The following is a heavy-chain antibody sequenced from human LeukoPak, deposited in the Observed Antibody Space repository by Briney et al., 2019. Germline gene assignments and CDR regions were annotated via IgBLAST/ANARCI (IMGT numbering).Heavy chain of an antibody. CDR3: ATYINWGAGDV. J-gene: IGHJ6*02. CDR2: INHEGASK. D-gene: IGHD7-27*01. Sequence: GGSLTLSSSASTFTFSESQMTWVRQVPGQGLEWVAHINHEGASKPYEDSVKGRFTISRDNTKASVYLQMNSLRAEDTAIYRGATYINWGAGDVWGQGTTVIVSS. CDR1: TFTFSESQ. V-gene: IGHV3-7*01.